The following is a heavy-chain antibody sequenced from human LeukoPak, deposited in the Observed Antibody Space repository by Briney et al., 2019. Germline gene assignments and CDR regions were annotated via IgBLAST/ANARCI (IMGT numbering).Heavy chain of an antibody. CDR1: GVSISSGGYY. J-gene: IGHJ4*02. Sequence: PSETLSLTCTVSGVSISSGGYYWSWIRQHPGKGLEWIGYIYYSGSTYYNPSLQSRVTISVDTSKNQFSLKLSSVTAAATAVYYCARDPTYYYDSSGYSNWGQGTLVTVSS. CDR2: IYYSGST. V-gene: IGHV4-31*03. CDR3: ARDPTYYYDSSGYSN. D-gene: IGHD3-22*01.